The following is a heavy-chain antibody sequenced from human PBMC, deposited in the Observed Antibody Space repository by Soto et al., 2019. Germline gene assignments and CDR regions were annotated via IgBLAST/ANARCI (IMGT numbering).Heavy chain of an antibody. CDR3: AREGQGSSRDWDDY. Sequence: QVQLQESGPGLVKPSQTLSLTCTVSGGSISSGDYYWSWIRQPPGKGLEWIGYIYYSGRTYYNPSLKSRVTIAVDTSKNQFSRKLSSVTAADTAVYYCAREGQGSSRDWDDYCGQGTLVTVSS. V-gene: IGHV4-30-4*01. CDR1: GGSISSGDYY. D-gene: IGHD6-13*01. CDR2: IYYSGRT. J-gene: IGHJ4*02.